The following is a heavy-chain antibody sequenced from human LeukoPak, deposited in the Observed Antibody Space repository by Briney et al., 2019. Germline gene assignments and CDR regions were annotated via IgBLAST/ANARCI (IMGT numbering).Heavy chain of an antibody. D-gene: IGHD1/OR15-1a*01. CDR1: GFTFSSSA. CDR2: ISGSGRST. V-gene: IGHV3-23*01. Sequence: GGSLRLSCAASGFTFSSSAMSWVRQTPGKGLEWVSVISGSGRSTYFADSVKGRFTVSRDNSKNSLYLQVDSLRAEDTAVYYCAKLKQPFDYWGQGILVTVSS. J-gene: IGHJ4*02. CDR3: AKLKQPFDY.